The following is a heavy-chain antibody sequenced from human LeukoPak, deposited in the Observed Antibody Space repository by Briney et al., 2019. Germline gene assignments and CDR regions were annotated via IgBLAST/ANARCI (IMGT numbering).Heavy chain of an antibody. D-gene: IGHD3-22*01. V-gene: IGHV3-7*01. CDR1: GYTFTSYW. CDR3: ASAYYYDSSGYYFDY. J-gene: IGHJ4*02. CDR2: IKQDGSEK. Sequence: ESLKISCKNSGYTFTSYWIGWVRQAPGKGLEWVANIKQDGSEKYYVDSVKGRFTISRDNAKNSLYLQMNSLRAEDTAVYYCASAYYYDSSGYYFDYWGQGTLVTVSS.